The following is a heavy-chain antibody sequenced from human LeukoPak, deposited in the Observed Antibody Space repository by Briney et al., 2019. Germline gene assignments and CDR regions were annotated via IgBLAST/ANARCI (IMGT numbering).Heavy chain of an antibody. CDR1: GGSISSYY. Sequence: PSETLSLTXTVSGGSISSYYWSWIRQPPGKGLEWIGYIYYSGSTNYNPSLKSRVTISVDTSKNQFSLKLSSVTAADTAVYYCARGAIVATISGYYYYYMDVWGKGTTVTVSS. D-gene: IGHD5-12*01. CDR3: ARGAIVATISGYYYYYMDV. CDR2: IYYSGST. J-gene: IGHJ6*03. V-gene: IGHV4-59*01.